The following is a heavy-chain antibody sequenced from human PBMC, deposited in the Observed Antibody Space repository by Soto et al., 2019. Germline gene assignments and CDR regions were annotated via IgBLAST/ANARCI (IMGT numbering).Heavy chain of an antibody. Sequence: GGSLRLSCAASGFTFSSYGMHWVRQAPGKGLEWVAVISYDGSNKYYADSVKGRFTISRDNPKNTLYLQMNSLRAEDTAVYYCAAPDTRSGHDAFDIWGQGTMVTVS. V-gene: IGHV3-30*03. J-gene: IGHJ3*02. D-gene: IGHD2-15*01. CDR3: AAPDTRSGHDAFDI. CDR1: GFTFSSYG. CDR2: ISYDGSNK.